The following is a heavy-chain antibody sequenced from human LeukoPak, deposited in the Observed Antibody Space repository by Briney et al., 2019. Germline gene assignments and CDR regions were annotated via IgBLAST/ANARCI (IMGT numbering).Heavy chain of an antibody. D-gene: IGHD1-26*01. J-gene: IGHJ3*01. CDR2: MNGDGSQI. CDR1: GFTFSGHW. V-gene: IGHV3-7*01. Sequence: PGGSLRLSCAASGFTFSGHWMSWVRQAPAKGLEWVAHMNGDGSQIYYMGFVKGRFTISRDNAKNSLYLQMNGLRAEDTAVYYCVAWGNSGNSWGQGTMVIVSS. CDR3: VAWGNSGNS.